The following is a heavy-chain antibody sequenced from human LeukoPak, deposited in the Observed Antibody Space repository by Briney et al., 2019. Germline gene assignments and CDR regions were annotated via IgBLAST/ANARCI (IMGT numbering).Heavy chain of an antibody. CDR1: GFTFSSYN. Sequence: GGSLRLSCAASGFTFSSYNMNWVRQAPGKGLEWVSSISSSSTYIYYADSVKGRFTISRDNAKNSLYLQMDSLRAEDTAVYYCARAGSRALLTWFDPWGQGTLVTVSS. CDR2: ISSSSTYI. V-gene: IGHV3-21*01. CDR3: ARAGSRALLTWFDP. D-gene: IGHD2-15*01. J-gene: IGHJ5*02.